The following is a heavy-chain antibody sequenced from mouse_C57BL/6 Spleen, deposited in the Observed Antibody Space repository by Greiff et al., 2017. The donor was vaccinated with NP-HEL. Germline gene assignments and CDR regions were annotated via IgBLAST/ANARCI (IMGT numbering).Heavy chain of an antibody. CDR3: ARSYYYGSSYPGY. CDR1: GYAFSSSW. CDR2: IYPGDGDT. J-gene: IGHJ2*01. Sequence: QVQLQQSGPELVKPGASVKISCKASGYAFSSSWMNWVKQRPGRGLEWIGRIYPGDGDTNYNGKFKGKATLTADKSSSTAYMQLSSLTSEDSAVYFCARSYYYGSSYPGYWGQGTTLTVSS. V-gene: IGHV1-82*01. D-gene: IGHD1-1*01.